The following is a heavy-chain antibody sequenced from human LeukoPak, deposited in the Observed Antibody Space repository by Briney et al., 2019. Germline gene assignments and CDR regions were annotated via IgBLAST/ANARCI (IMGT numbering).Heavy chain of an antibody. D-gene: IGHD1-26*01. J-gene: IGHJ4*02. CDR3: ARTVGATRPVDY. V-gene: IGHV3-53*01. Sequence: PGGSLRLSCAASGFNVSDNYMSWVRQAPGKGLEWVSVLYSGGSTYYADSVKGRFTISRDNAKNSLYLQMNSLRAEDTAVYYCARTVGATRPVDYWGQGTLVTVSS. CDR2: LYSGGST. CDR1: GFNVSDNY.